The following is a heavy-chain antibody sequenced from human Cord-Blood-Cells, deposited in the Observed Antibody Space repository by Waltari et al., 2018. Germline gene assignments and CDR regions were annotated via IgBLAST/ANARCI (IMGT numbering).Heavy chain of an antibody. V-gene: IGHV3-53*01. CDR3: ARAIVVVPAANWFDP. Sequence: EVQLVESGGGLIQPGGSLRLSCAASGFTVSSNYMSWVGQAPGKGLEWVSVIYSGGSTYYADSVKGRFTISRDNSKNTLYLQMNSLRAEDTAVYYCARAIVVVPAANWFDPWGQGTLVTVSS. D-gene: IGHD2-2*01. CDR1: GFTVSSNY. J-gene: IGHJ5*02. CDR2: IYSGGST.